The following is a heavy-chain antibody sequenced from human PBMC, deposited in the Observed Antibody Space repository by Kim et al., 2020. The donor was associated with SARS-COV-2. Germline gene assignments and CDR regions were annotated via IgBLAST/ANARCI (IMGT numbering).Heavy chain of an antibody. CDR1: GFTFSSYA. CDR2: IYSGGSST. CDR3: AKDNGLDNILKLVPNYY. D-gene: IGHD2-2*01. Sequence: GGSLRLSCAASGFTFSSYAMSWVRQAPGKGLEWVAVIYSGGSSTYYADSVKGRFTISRDNSKNTLYLQMNSLRAEDTAVYYCAKDNGLDNILKLVPNYY. V-gene: IGHV3-23*03. J-gene: IGHJ6*01.